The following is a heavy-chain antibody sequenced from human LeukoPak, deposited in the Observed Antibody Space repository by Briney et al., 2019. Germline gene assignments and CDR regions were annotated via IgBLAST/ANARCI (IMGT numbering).Heavy chain of an antibody. Sequence: GESLKISCKGSGYSFTSYWIGWVRQMTGKGREWMGIIYPGDSDTRYSPSFQGQVTISADKSIRTAYLQWSSLKASDTAIYYCASSTTVTTHYFDFWGQGTQVTVSS. D-gene: IGHD4-17*01. CDR1: GYSFTSYW. V-gene: IGHV5-51*01. J-gene: IGHJ4*02. CDR2: IYPGDSDT. CDR3: ASSTTVTTHYFDF.